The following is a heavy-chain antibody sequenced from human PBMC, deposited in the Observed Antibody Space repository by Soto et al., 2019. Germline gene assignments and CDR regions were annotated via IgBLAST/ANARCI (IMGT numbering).Heavy chain of an antibody. CDR3: ARTFGGWGSFDS. D-gene: IGHD6-19*01. Sequence: TLSITCPVSGGSMTTGGCSWNWIRQTAEEGLEWMGYSFNSGRSHFNPSFKSRSKIFVDTSRNQLSLRLDSVTAADTALYHCARTFGGWGSFDSWGLGALVTVSS. CDR1: GGSMTTGGCS. J-gene: IGHJ4*02. CDR2: SFNSGRS. V-gene: IGHV4-31*03.